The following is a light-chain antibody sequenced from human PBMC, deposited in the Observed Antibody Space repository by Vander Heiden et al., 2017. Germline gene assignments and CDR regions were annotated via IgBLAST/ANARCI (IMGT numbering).Light chain of an antibody. CDR1: QSVLYSSNNKNY. Sequence: IVMPQPPHPLVVSLGERATINCKSSQSVLYSSNNKNYVAWYQQKPGQPPKLLIYWASTRESGVPDRFSGSGSGTDFTLTISSLQAEDVAVYYCQQYYSTPVTFGQGTKLEIK. J-gene: IGKJ2*01. CDR3: QQYYSTPVT. V-gene: IGKV4-1*01. CDR2: WAS.